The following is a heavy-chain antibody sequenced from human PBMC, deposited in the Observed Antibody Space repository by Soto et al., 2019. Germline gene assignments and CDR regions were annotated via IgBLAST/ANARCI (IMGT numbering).Heavy chain of an antibody. CDR3: TTVLLSSMTTVPRHYYYYGMDV. CDR2: IKSKTDGGTT. D-gene: IGHD4-17*01. J-gene: IGHJ6*02. CDR1: GLTFRNAW. Sequence: PGGSLRLSSAAAGLTFRNAWRNWVRKAPGKGLEWVGRIKSKTDGGTTDYAAPVKGRFTISRDDSKTTLYLQMNSLKTEDTAVYYCTTVLLSSMTTVPRHYYYYGMDVWGQGTTVTVSS. V-gene: IGHV3-15*07.